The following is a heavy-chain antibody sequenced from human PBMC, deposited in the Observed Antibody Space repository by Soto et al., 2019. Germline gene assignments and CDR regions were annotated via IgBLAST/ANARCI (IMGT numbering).Heavy chain of an antibody. CDR3: ASEKWDAFDI. CDR2: INAGNGNT. J-gene: IGHJ3*02. CDR1: GYTFTSYA. V-gene: IGHV1-3*01. D-gene: IGHD2-8*01. Sequence: SGKVSCKASGYTFTSYAIHWVRQAPGQRLEWMGWINAGNGNTKYSQKFQGRVTITRDTSASTAYMELSSLRSEDTDVYYRASEKWDAFDIWGQGTMVTVSS.